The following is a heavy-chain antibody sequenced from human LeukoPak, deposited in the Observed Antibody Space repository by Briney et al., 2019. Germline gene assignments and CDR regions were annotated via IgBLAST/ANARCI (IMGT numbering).Heavy chain of an antibody. CDR3: ARGGTEIYYRYYGMDV. J-gene: IGHJ6*02. CDR2: ISYDGSNK. V-gene: IGHV3-30*04. D-gene: IGHD3-22*01. CDR1: GFTFNSYA. Sequence: GRSLRLSCAASGFTFNSYAMHWVRQAPGKGLERVAVISYDGSNKDHAGSVKGRVTISRDNSKNTLYLQMNSLRVEDTAVYYCARGGTEIYYRYYGMDVWGQGTTVPVSS.